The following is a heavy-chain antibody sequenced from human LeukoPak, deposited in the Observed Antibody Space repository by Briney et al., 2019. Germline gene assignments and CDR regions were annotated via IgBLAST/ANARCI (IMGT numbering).Heavy chain of an antibody. CDR3: ASLKYYYDSSGYPPAFDY. CDR1: GFTFSSDW. Sequence: PGESLRLSCAASGFTFSSDWMSWVRQAPGKGLEWVANIKQDGSEKYYVDSVKGRFTISRDNSKISLYLQMNSLRAEDTAVYYCASLKYYYDSSGYPPAFDYWGQGTLVTFSS. V-gene: IGHV3-7*01. D-gene: IGHD3-22*01. J-gene: IGHJ4*02. CDR2: IKQDGSEK.